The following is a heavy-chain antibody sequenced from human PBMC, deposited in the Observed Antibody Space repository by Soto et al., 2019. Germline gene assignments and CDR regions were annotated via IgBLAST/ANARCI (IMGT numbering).Heavy chain of an antibody. J-gene: IGHJ4*02. V-gene: IGHV4-59*13. CDR1: GGSLSSYY. CDR3: ARYYYDTSGYYYDY. CDR2: IYYNGTT. D-gene: IGHD3-22*01. Sequence: SETLSLTCTVSGGSLSSYYWSWCRQPPGKGLEWIGYIYYNGTTNYNPSLKSRVTMSVGTSKNQFSLKLSSVTAADTAVYYCARYYYDTSGYYYDYWGQGSLVTVS.